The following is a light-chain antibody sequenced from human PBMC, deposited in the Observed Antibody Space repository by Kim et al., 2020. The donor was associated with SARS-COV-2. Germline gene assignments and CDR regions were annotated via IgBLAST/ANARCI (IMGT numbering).Light chain of an antibody. CDR3: NSRDSSGDHQGV. CDR2: GEN. V-gene: IGLV3-19*01. CDR1: SLRTCY. Sequence: FGQTVRITCRGDSLRTCYASWYQQKPRQAPVLVLYGENDRPSGIPDRFSGSISGDTASLTITGILAEDEADYYCNSRDSSGDHQGVFGGGTQLTVL. J-gene: IGLJ3*02.